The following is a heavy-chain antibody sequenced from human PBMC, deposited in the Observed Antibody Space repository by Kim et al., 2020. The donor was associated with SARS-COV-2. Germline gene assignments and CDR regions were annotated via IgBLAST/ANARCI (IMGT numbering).Heavy chain of an antibody. J-gene: IGHJ6*02. D-gene: IGHD3-10*01. CDR3: ARDPNGITMVRGVITYSYIGIDL. CDR2: IYYSGST. CDR1: GGSISSSSYY. Sequence: SETLSLTCTVSGGSISSSSYYWGWIRQPPGKGLEWIGSIYYSGSTYYNPSLKSRVTISVDTSKNQFSLKLSSVTAADTAVYYCARDPNGITMVRGVITYSYIGIDLWGQGTTDTVSS. V-gene: IGHV4-39*02.